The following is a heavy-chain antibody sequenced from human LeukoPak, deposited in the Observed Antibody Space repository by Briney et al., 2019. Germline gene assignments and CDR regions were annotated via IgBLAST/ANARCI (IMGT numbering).Heavy chain of an antibody. J-gene: IGHJ6*03. CDR3: AKDRCSNGVGCYYYYMDV. Sequence: PGGSLRLSCAASRSTFSSYGMHWVRRAPGKGLEWVAYIQYDGSNEQYADSVKGRFSISRDSSKNILYLQMNSLRAEDTAVYYCAKDRCSNGVGCYYYYMDVWGKGTTVAISS. CDR1: RSTFSSYG. CDR2: IQYDGSNE. V-gene: IGHV3-30*02. D-gene: IGHD2-8*01.